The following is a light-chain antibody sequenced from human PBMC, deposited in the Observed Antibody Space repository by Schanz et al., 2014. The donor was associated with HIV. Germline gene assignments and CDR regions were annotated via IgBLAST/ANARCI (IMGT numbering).Light chain of an antibody. J-gene: IGKJ4*01. CDR1: QRLSSSY. Sequence: EIVLTQSPGSLSLSPGGRATLSCGASQRLSSSYLAWYQQKRDQPPRLVIYGASSRATGIPDRFSASGSGADSTLTISRVEPEDFAVYYCQQYVTSTRITFGGGTKVEIK. CDR3: QQYVTSTRIT. CDR2: GAS. V-gene: IGKV3-20*01.